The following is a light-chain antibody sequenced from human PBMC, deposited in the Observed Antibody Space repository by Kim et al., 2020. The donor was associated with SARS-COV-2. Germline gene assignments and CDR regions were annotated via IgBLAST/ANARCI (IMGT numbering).Light chain of an antibody. CDR3: QKYNIAPFT. CDR2: SAS. CDR1: QGIRSY. J-gene: IGKJ3*01. V-gene: IGKV1-27*01. Sequence: DIQMTQSPSSLSASVGDRVTITCRASQGIRSYLAWYQQKPGKVPKLLIYSASTLQSGVPSRFSDSGSGTDFTLTISSLQPEDVATYYCQKYNIAPFTFGPGTKVDIK.